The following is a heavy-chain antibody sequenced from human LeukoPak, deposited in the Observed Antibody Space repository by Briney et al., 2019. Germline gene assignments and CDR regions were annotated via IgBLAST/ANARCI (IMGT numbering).Heavy chain of an antibody. CDR3: AGRGHRYSRD. J-gene: IGHJ1*01. D-gene: IGHD2-15*01. CDR1: GHSVSSGY. Sequence: PETLSLICNVSGHSVSSGYWSWIRQSPEKGPEWIGFSQDSGITDYNPSLTSRLLMSLDISKNQFSLNLRSVTAADTAVYYCAGRGHRYSRDWGQGILVTISS. CDR2: SQDSGIT. V-gene: IGHV4-4*09.